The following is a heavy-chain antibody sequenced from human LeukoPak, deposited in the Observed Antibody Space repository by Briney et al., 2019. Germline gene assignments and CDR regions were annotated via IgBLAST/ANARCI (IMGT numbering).Heavy chain of an antibody. J-gene: IGHJ5*02. CDR3: AKHRGSTFDP. CDR1: GDSISNSEW. Sequence: SGTLSLTCAVSGDSISNSEWWSWVRQPPGKGLEWIGQIHHRGNAKYNPSLRSRFTMSVDKSKNQFSLKVTSVTAADTAVYSCAKHRGSTFDPWGPGTLVTVSS. D-gene: IGHD5-12*01. CDR2: IHHRGNA. V-gene: IGHV4-4*02.